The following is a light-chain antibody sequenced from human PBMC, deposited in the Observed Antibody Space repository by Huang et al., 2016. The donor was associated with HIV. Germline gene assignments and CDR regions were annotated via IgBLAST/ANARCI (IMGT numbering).Light chain of an antibody. CDR2: DSF. CDR1: QNINNY. CDR3: QQRGAWPLT. J-gene: IGKJ4*01. Sequence: DIVLTQSPATLSLSPGQRATLSCRASQNINNYLVWYQQKPGQAPRLLIYDSFNRATGIPARFSGSGSGTDFTLTINTLAPEDFAVYYCQQRGAWPLTFGGGTKVEIK. V-gene: IGKV3-11*01.